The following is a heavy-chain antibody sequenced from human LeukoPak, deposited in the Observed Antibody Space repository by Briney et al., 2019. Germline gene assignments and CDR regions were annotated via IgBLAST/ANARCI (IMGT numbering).Heavy chain of an antibody. CDR3: ADRDWTGYFSH. D-gene: IGHD3/OR15-3a*01. CDR1: GGTFSSYA. CDR2: VIPIFGTA. Sequence: SVKVSCKASGGTFSSYAISWVRQAPGQGLEWMGGVIPIFGTANYAQKFQGRVTITADKSTSTAYMELSSLRSEDTAVYYCADRDWTGYFSHWGQGTLVTVSS. J-gene: IGHJ4*02. V-gene: IGHV1-69*06.